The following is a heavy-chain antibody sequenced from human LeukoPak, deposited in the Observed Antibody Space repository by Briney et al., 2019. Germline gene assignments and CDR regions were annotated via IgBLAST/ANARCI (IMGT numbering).Heavy chain of an antibody. V-gene: IGHV4-59*01. D-gene: IGHD5-12*01. Sequence: SETLSLTCTVSGGSISSYYWTWIRQPPGKGLEWIGYIYYIWKNKYNPSLKRRVTISVDTSKTQFSLKMSSVTAADTAVYYCPRYSGYESYNWFGPWGQGTLVTVSS. CDR1: GGSISSYY. J-gene: IGHJ5*02. CDR3: PRYSGYESYNWFGP. CDR2: IYYIWKN.